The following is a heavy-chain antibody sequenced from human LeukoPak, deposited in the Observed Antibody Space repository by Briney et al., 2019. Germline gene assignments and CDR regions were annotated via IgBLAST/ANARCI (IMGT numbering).Heavy chain of an antibody. CDR3: ARATTVVNSFWDY. J-gene: IGHJ4*02. Sequence: SGGSLRLSCAASGFTFSDYAMHWVRQAPDKGLEWVALISYDGGNKFYANSVKGRVTISRDNSKNTLYLQVNSLRGEDTAVYYRARATTVVNSFWDYWGQGTLVTVSS. CDR2: ISYDGGNK. CDR1: GFTFSDYA. D-gene: IGHD4-23*01. V-gene: IGHV3-30-3*01.